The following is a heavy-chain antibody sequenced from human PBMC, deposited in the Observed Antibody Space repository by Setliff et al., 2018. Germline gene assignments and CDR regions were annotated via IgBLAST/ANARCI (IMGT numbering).Heavy chain of an antibody. CDR2: INHSGST. J-gene: IGHJ4*02. Sequence: SETLSLTCAVYGGSFSGYYWSWIRQPPGKGLEWIGEINHSGSTNYNPSLKSRVTISEDTSKNQFSLKVNSVTAADTAVYYCARGPCSSTSCYAAYWGQGTLVTVSS. D-gene: IGHD2-2*01. CDR1: GGSFSGYY. V-gene: IGHV4-34*01. CDR3: ARGPCSSTSCYAAY.